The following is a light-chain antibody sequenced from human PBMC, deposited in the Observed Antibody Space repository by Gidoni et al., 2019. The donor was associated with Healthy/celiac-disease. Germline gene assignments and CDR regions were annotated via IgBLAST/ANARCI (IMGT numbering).Light chain of an antibody. J-gene: IGKJ2*01. CDR2: AAS. CDR3: QQSYSTPMYT. CDR1: QSLSSY. V-gene: IGKV1-39*01. Sequence: DIQMTQSPSSLSASVGDRVTITCRASQSLSSYLNWYQQKPGKAPKLLIYAASSLQSGVPSRFSGSGSGTDFTLTISSLQPEDFANYYCQQSYSTPMYTFGPGTKLEIK.